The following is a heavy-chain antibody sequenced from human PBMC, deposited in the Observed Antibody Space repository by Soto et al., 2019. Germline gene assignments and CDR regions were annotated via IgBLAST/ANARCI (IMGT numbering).Heavy chain of an antibody. Sequence: ASVKVSCKASGYTFTSYGISWVRQAPGQGLEWMGWISAYNGNTNYAQKLQGRVTMTTDTSTSTAYMELRSLRSDDTAVYSCARDRGSSWYTCFAPWGKGTRVPVSP. J-gene: IGHJ5*02. CDR3: ARDRGSSWYTCFAP. V-gene: IGHV1-18*01. CDR1: GYTFTSYG. CDR2: ISAYNGNT. D-gene: IGHD6-13*01.